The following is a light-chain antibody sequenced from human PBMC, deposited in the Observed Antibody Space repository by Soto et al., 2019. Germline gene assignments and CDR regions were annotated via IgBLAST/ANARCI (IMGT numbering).Light chain of an antibody. J-gene: IGLJ3*02. Sequence: QSVLTQPPSVSGAPGQRVTLSCTGNSSNLGAGYDVHWYKQVPGAAPKLVIFGNRNRPSGVPERFSGSESGTSASLAITGLQAEDEADYYCQAYDYSLTASVFGGGTKLTVL. CDR3: QAYDYSLTASV. V-gene: IGLV1-40*01. CDR2: GNR. CDR1: SSNLGAGYD.